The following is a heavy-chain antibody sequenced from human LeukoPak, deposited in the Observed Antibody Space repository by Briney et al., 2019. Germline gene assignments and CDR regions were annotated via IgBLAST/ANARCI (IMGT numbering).Heavy chain of an antibody. CDR3: ATCGYYYGSGTCRHDY. J-gene: IGHJ4*02. V-gene: IGHV3-23*01. CDR2: ISDSGGRT. D-gene: IGHD3-10*01. CDR1: GFTVSSNY. Sequence: GGSLRLSCAASGFTVSSNYMSWVRQAPGKGLEWVSAISDSGGRTYYADSVQGRFTISRDNSKNTLYLQMSSLRAEDTAVYYCATCGYYYGSGTCRHDYWGQGTLVTVSS.